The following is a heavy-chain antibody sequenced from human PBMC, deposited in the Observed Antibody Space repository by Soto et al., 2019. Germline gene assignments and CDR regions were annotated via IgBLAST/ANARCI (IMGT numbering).Heavy chain of an antibody. CDR1: GFTFTNYW. V-gene: IGHV3-74*01. J-gene: IGHJ2*01. Sequence: EVQLVESGGGLVQPGGSLRLSCAASGFTFTNYWIHWVRQIPGKGLVWVSHINLDGSDTNYADSVKGRFTISRDNARDTVYLQMNSLRAEDTGVYYCASLTTLATYLDLWGRGTLVTVSS. CDR2: INLDGSDT. D-gene: IGHD6-13*01. CDR3: ASLTTLATYLDL.